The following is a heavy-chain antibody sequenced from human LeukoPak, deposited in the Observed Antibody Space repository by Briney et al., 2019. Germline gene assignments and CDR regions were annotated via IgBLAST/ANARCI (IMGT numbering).Heavy chain of an antibody. D-gene: IGHD5-24*01. CDR2: IYTSGST. J-gene: IGHJ3*02. Sequence: PSETLSLTCTVSGGSISSGSYYWSWIRQPAGKGLEWIGRIYTSGSTNYNPSLKSRVTISVDTSKNQFSLKLSSVTAADTAVYYCASCRDGYNCLAFDIWGQGTMVTVSS. CDR1: GGSISSGSYY. CDR3: ASCRDGYNCLAFDI. V-gene: IGHV4-61*02.